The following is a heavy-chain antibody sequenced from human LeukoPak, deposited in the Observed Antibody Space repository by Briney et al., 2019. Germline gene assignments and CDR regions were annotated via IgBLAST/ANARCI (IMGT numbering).Heavy chain of an antibody. V-gene: IGHV1-24*01. Sequence: ASVKVSCTASGYTFTGYYMHWVRQAPGKGLEWMGGFDPEDGETIYAQKFQGRVTMTEDTSTDTAYMELSSLRSEDTAVYYCATGPDYGDYAADGYWGQGTLVTVSS. D-gene: IGHD4-17*01. CDR2: FDPEDGET. CDR3: ATGPDYGDYAADGY. J-gene: IGHJ4*02. CDR1: GYTFTGYY.